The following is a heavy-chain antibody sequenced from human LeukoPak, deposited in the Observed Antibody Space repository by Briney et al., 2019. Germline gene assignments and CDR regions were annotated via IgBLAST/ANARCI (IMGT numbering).Heavy chain of an antibody. Sequence: SETLSLTCTVSGGSIIDYYWSWIRQPPGKGLECIGYVSYSGSTIYNSSLKSRLTISVDTSKKQISLTLNSVTAADTAVYYCARDEVGAKVYWGQGIQVTVSS. J-gene: IGHJ4*02. V-gene: IGHV4-59*01. CDR3: ARDEVGAKVY. CDR2: VSYSGST. CDR1: GGSIIDYY. D-gene: IGHD1-26*01.